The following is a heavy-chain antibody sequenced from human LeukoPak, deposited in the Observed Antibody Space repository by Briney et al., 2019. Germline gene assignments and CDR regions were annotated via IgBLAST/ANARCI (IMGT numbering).Heavy chain of an antibody. CDR3: ARDPVPAAFDY. D-gene: IGHD2-2*01. Sequence: GGSLRLSCAASGFTFSSYSMNWVRQAPGKGLEWVSSISSSSSYIYYADSVKGRFAISRDNAKNSLYLQMNSLRAEDTAVYYCARDPVPAAFDYWGQGTLVTVSS. CDR1: GFTFSSYS. CDR2: ISSSSSYI. J-gene: IGHJ4*02. V-gene: IGHV3-21*01.